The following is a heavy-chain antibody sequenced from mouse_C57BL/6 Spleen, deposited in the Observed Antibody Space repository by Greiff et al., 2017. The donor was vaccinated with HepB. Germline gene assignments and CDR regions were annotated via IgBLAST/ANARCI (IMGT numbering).Heavy chain of an antibody. CDR2: ISSGSSTI. Sequence: EVKLVESGGGLVKPGGSLKLSCAASGFTFSDYGMHWVRQAPEKGLEWVAYISSGSSTIYYADTVKGRFTISRDNAKNTLFLQMTSLRSEDTAMYYCARGENYYDYDIDYWGQGTTLTVSS. V-gene: IGHV5-17*01. D-gene: IGHD2-4*01. CDR1: GFTFSDYG. J-gene: IGHJ2*01. CDR3: ARGENYYDYDIDY.